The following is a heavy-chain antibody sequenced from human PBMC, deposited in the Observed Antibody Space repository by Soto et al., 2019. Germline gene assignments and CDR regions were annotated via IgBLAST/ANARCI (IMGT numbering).Heavy chain of an antibody. CDR3: SRSPEVGVRGAY. CDR2: ITVGSSHI. J-gene: IGHJ4*02. D-gene: IGHD3-16*01. V-gene: IGHV3-21*01. Sequence: GGSLRLSCTGAGFPFSAYNINWVRQAPGKGLEWVSSITVGSSHIYQPNSMKGRFTISRDDAKNSVYLQIDSLRDEDTALYYCSRSPEVGVRGAYWGQGTLVTVSS. CDR1: GFPFSAYN.